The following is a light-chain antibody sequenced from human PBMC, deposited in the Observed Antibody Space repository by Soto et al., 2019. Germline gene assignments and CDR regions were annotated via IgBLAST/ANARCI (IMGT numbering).Light chain of an antibody. J-gene: IGLJ2*01. CDR3: SSYTSSSTGAMV. Sequence: QSVLTQPPSVSGSPGQSVTISCTGTSSDVGSYNRVSWYQQPPGTAPKLMIYEVSNRPSGVPDRFSGSKSGNTASLTISGLQAEDEADYYCSSYTSSSTGAMVFGKGTKVTVL. CDR2: EVS. CDR1: SSDVGSYNR. V-gene: IGLV2-18*02.